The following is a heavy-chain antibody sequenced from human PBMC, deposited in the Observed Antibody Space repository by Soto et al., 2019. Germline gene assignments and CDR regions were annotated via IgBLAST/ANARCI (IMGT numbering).Heavy chain of an antibody. CDR1: GGSISSSSYY. Sequence: NPSETLSLTCTVSGGSISSSSYYWGWIRQPPGKGLEWIGCIYYIGSTYYNPSLKSRVTISVDTSKNQFSLKLSSVTAADTAVYYCATEKTTPRRFDYWGQGTLVTVSS. V-gene: IGHV4-39*01. D-gene: IGHD4-17*01. CDR2: IYYIGST. J-gene: IGHJ4*02. CDR3: ATEKTTPRRFDY.